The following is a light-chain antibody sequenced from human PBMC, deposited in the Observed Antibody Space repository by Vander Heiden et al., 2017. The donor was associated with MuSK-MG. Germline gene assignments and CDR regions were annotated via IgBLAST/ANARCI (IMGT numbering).Light chain of an antibody. CDR3: QQDDSIPHT. V-gene: IGKV4-1*01. J-gene: IGKJ2*01. CDR1: QSVLYSSNNKNY. Sequence: DIVMTQSPDSLAVSLGERATINCKSSQSVLYSSNNKNYLAWFRQKPGQPPKLLIYWASTRESGVPDRFSGSGSRTDFTLTISGLQAEDVAVSYCQQDDSIPHTFGQGTRLEI. CDR2: WAS.